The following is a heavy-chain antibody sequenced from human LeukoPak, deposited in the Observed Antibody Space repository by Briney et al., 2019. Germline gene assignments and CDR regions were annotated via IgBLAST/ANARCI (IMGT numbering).Heavy chain of an antibody. D-gene: IGHD2-8*01. CDR2: IYHIGGT. Sequence: SETLSLTCGVSGYSISRGHYWGWIRQPPGKGLEWIGSIYHIGGTHYNPSLKSRVITSLDTSKNQFSLKLTSVTAADTAVYYCATDNGGRFDYWGQGTLVTVSS. CDR3: ATDNGGRFDY. V-gene: IGHV4-38-2*02. J-gene: IGHJ4*02. CDR1: GYSISRGHY.